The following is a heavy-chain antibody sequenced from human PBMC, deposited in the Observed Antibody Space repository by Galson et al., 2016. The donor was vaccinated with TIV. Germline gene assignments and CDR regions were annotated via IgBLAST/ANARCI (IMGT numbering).Heavy chain of an antibody. CDR3: AKRKNYGGDAFEN. Sequence: SLRLSCAASGFTFDYFAMSWVRQAPGKGLEWVSGISGSGSITYFADSVKGRFPISRDNSKNTLYLQLHSLRVEDTAVYYCAKRKNYGGDAFENWGLGTMVTVSS. V-gene: IGHV3-23*01. CDR2: ISGSGSIT. J-gene: IGHJ3*02. D-gene: IGHD4-23*01. CDR1: GFTFDYFA.